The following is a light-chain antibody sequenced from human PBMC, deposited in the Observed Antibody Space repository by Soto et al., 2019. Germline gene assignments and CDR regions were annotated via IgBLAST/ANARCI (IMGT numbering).Light chain of an antibody. CDR3: QLLNNYPLLT. Sequence: IQLTQSPSSLSAAVGARVTITGRARQGISSFFAWYQHKPGKAPKLLIYAASTLQSGVPSRFSGRGSGTDFTLTISSLQPEDFATYYCQLLNNYPLLTFGGGTKVDIK. V-gene: IGKV1-9*01. CDR1: QGISSF. CDR2: AAS. J-gene: IGKJ4*01.